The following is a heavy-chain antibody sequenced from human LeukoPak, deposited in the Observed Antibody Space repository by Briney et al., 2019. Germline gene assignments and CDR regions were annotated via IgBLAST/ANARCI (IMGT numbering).Heavy chain of an antibody. CDR3: QFGVGWGSFEGVDY. D-gene: IGHD3-16*01. CDR2: IYSGGTT. Sequence: GGSLRLSCAASGFSFSSFAMSWVRQAPGKGLEWVSVIYSGGTTYYADSVKGRFTISRDNSKNTLYLQMNSLRAEDTAVYYCQFGVGWGSFEGVDYWGQGTLVTVSS. J-gene: IGHJ4*02. V-gene: IGHV3-23*03. CDR1: GFSFSSFA.